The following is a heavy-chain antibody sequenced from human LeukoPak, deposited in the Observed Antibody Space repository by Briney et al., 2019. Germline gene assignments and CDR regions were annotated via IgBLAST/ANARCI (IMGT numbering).Heavy chain of an antibody. Sequence: PGGSLRLSCAASGFTFSSYAMSWVRQAPGKGLEWVSAISGSGGSTYYADSVKGRFTISRDNSKNTLYLQVDSLRAEDTAVYYCARDWARGDSYYVDYWGQGTLVTVSS. CDR1: GFTFSSYA. CDR2: ISGSGGST. D-gene: IGHD2-21*02. V-gene: IGHV3-23*01. J-gene: IGHJ4*02. CDR3: ARDWARGDSYYVDY.